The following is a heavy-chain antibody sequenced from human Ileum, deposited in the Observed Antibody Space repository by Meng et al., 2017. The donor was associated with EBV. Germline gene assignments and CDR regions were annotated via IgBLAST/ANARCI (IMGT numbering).Heavy chain of an antibody. Sequence: EVQLVGCGGGLVKPGGSLRLSCAVSEFTFRNAWMSWVRQAPGKGLEWVGRIKSNAHGGTTDYAAPGKGRFSISRDDSRNTLYLQMNSLKTEDTAVYYCITEPHFEYWGQGTLVTVSS. CDR3: ITEPHFEY. CDR1: EFTFRNAW. V-gene: IGHV3-15*01. CDR2: IKSNAHGGTT. J-gene: IGHJ4*02.